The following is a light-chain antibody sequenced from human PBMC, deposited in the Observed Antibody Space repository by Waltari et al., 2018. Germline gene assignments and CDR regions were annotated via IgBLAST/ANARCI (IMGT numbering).Light chain of an antibody. J-gene: IGLJ2*01. CDR1: RTNIGSNT. V-gene: IGLV1-44*01. CDR3: AAWDDSLNGVV. CDR2: SNN. Sequence: QSVLTQPPSASGTPGQRVPISCSGSRTNIGSNTVTWYQPLPGTAPKLLIYSNNQRPSGVPDRFSGSKSGTSASLAISGLQSEDEADYYCAAWDDSLNGVVFGGGTKLTVL.